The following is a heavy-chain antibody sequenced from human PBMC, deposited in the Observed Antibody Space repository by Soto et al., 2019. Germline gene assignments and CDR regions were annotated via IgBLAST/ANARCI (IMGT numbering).Heavy chain of an antibody. D-gene: IGHD3-9*01. V-gene: IGHV3-7*01. J-gene: IGHJ5*02. CDR1: GFTFSSYW. CDR2: IKQDGSEK. CDR3: AKTYYDILTGFHWFDP. Sequence: PGGSLRLSCAASGFTFSSYWMSWVRQAPGKGLEWVANIKQDGSEKYYVDSVKGRFTISRDNAKNSLYLQMNSLRAEDTAVYYCAKTYYDILTGFHWFDPWGQGTLVTVSS.